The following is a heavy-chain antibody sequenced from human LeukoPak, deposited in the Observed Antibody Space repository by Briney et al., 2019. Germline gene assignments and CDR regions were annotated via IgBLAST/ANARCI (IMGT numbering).Heavy chain of an antibody. CDR3: ARDFWSGYYYFDY. Sequence: ASVKVSCKASGYTFTGYYMYWVRQAPGQGLEWMGWINPNSGGTNYAQKFQGRVTMTRDTSISTAYMELSRLRSDDTAVYYCARDFWSGYYYFDYWGQGTLVTVSS. D-gene: IGHD3-3*01. V-gene: IGHV1-2*02. CDR1: GYTFTGYY. J-gene: IGHJ4*02. CDR2: INPNSGGT.